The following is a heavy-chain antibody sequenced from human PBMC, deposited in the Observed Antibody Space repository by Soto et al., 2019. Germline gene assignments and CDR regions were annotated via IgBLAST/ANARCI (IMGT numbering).Heavy chain of an antibody. CDR2: INPSGRST. CDR1: GYTFTSCY. J-gene: IGHJ6*03. V-gene: IGHV1-46*03. D-gene: IGHD1-20*01. CDR3: AANNRYYYMDV. Sequence: ASVEVSCKASGYTFTSCYRHWVRQAPGQGLEWMGIINPSGRSTSYAQKFQGRVTMTRDTSTSTVYMELSSLRSEDTAVYYCAANNRYYYMDVWGKGTTVTVSS.